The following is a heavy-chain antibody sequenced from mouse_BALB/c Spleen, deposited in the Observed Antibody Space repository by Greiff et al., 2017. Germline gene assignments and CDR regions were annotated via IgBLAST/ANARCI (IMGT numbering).Heavy chain of an antibody. D-gene: IGHD2-1*01. V-gene: IGHV5-4*02. CDR3: ERDRDWGNYGGMDY. CDR1: GFTFSDYY. CDR2: ISDGGSYT. J-gene: IGHJ4*01. Sequence: DVQLVESGGGLVKPGGSLKLSCAASGFTFSDYYMYWVRQTPEKRLEWVATISDGGSYTYYPDSVKGRFTISRDNAKNNLYLQMSSLKSEDTAMYYCERDRDWGNYGGMDYWGQGTSLTVSS.